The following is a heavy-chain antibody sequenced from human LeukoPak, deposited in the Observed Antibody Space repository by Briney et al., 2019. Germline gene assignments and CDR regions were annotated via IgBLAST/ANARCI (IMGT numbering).Heavy chain of an antibody. D-gene: IGHD6-13*01. CDR2: IRGKAYGMTS. Sequence: GGSLRLSCSASGFTFGDYAMSWVRQAPGKGLEWVGFIRGKAYGMTSEYAASVKGRFSFSRDDSKSIAYLQMNSLKTEDTAVYYCARGTGIAAAGTGRLLGFWGQGTLVTASS. J-gene: IGHJ4*02. CDR1: GFTFGDYA. V-gene: IGHV3-49*04. CDR3: ARGTGIAAAGTGRLLGF.